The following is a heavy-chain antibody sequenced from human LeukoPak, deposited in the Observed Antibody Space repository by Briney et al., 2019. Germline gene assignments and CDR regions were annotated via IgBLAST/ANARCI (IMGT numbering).Heavy chain of an antibody. J-gene: IGHJ4*02. CDR1: GFTFSTYS. CDR2: ISSGSSFI. CDR3: ARESSGYFY. D-gene: IGHD3-22*01. V-gene: IGHV3-21*01. Sequence: VGSLRLSCAASGFTFSTYSMNWVRQAPGKGLEWVSSISSGSSFIYYADSVKGRFTISRDNAKNSLFLQMNSLRAEDTAVYCCARESSGYFYWGQGTLVTVSS.